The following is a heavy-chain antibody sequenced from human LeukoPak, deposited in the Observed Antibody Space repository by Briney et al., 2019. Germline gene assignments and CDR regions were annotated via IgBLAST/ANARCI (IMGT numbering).Heavy chain of an antibody. J-gene: IGHJ5*02. V-gene: IGHV4-59*01. CDR3: ARDSAKYSSGWYMDNNWFDP. CDR2: IYYSGST. Sequence: SETLSLTCTVSGGSISSYYWSWIRQPPGKGLEWIGYIYYSGSTNYNPSLKSRVTVSVDTSKNQFSLKLSSVTAADTAVYYCARDSAKYSSGWYMDNNWFDPWGQGTLVTVSS. CDR1: GGSISSYY. D-gene: IGHD6-19*01.